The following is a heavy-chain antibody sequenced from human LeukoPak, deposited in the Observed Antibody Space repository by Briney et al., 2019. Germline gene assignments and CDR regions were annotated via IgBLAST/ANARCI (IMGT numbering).Heavy chain of an antibody. D-gene: IGHD3-3*01. J-gene: IGHJ3*02. CDR1: GYTFTSYG. Sequence: ASVKVSCKASGYTFTSYGISWVRQAPGQGLEWMGWISAYNGNTNYAQKFQGRVTITADESTSTAYMELSSLRSEDTAVYYCARYSRFLEWLGAFDIWGQGTMVTVSS. V-gene: IGHV1-18*01. CDR2: ISAYNGNT. CDR3: ARYSRFLEWLGAFDI.